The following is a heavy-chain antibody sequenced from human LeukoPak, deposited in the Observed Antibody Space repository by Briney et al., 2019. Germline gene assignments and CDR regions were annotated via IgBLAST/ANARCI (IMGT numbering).Heavy chain of an antibody. CDR1: GFTVSSNY. J-gene: IGHJ4*02. Sequence: GGSLRPSCAASGFTVSSNYMSWVRQAPGKGLEWVSVIYSGGSTYYADSVKGRFTISRDNFKNTLYLQMNSLRAADTAVYYCARGRNYYGSGSYYRTPYYFDYWGQGTLVTVSS. CDR3: ARGRNYYGSGSYYRTPYYFDY. CDR2: IYSGGST. D-gene: IGHD3-10*01. V-gene: IGHV3-66*01.